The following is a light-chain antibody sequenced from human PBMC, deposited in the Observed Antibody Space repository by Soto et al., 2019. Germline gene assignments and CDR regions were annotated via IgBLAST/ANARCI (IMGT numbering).Light chain of an antibody. J-gene: IGLJ2*01. CDR1: SSNIGNNY. Sequence: QSVLTQSPSVSAAPGQTVTISCSGSSSNIGNNYVSWYQQLPGTAPKLLIYDNNKRPSGIPDRFSGSKSGTSGTLEITGLQTGDEADYYCATWDGSLPGEVFGGGTQLTVL. V-gene: IGLV1-51*01. CDR2: DNN. CDR3: ATWDGSLPGEV.